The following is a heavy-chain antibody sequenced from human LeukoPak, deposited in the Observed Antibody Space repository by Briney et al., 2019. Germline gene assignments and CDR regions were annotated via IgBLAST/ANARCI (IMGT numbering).Heavy chain of an antibody. Sequence: GGSLRLSCAASGFTFSSYSMNWVRQAPGKGREWVSSISSSSSYIYYADSVKGRFTISRDNAKNSLYLQMNSLRAEDTAVYYCARTVPAAMLGWFDPWGQGTLVTVSS. CDR1: GFTFSSYS. J-gene: IGHJ5*02. V-gene: IGHV3-21*01. D-gene: IGHD2-2*01. CDR2: ISSSSSYI. CDR3: ARTVPAAMLGWFDP.